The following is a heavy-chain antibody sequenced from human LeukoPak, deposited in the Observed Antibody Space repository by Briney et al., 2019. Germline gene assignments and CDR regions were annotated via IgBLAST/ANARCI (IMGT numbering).Heavy chain of an antibody. J-gene: IGHJ6*02. V-gene: IGHV3-33*01. CDR1: GSTFSASD. CDR2: IWHGESIK. Sequence: GGSLRLSCGASGSTFSASDMHWVRQAPGKGLEWVAVIWHGESIKSYADSVKGRFTVSKDNSQTTIYLQMNSLRAEDTALYYCAREPLNTFGVDAWGHGTTVTASS. CDR3: AREPLNTFGVDA. D-gene: IGHD3-10*01.